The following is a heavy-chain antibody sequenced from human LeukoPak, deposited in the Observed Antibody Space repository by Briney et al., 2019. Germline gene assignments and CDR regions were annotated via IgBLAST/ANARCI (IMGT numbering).Heavy chain of an antibody. V-gene: IGHV3-33*01. CDR2: IWYDGSNK. CDR1: GFTFSSYG. J-gene: IGHJ6*02. CDR3: ARAELVRGEYFYGMDV. D-gene: IGHD3-10*02. Sequence: GGSLRLSCAASGFTFSSYGLHWVRQAPGKGLEWVAVIWYDGSNKYYADSVKGRFTISRDNSKNMLYLQMNSLRAEDTAVYYCARAELVRGEYFYGMDVWGQGTTVTVSS.